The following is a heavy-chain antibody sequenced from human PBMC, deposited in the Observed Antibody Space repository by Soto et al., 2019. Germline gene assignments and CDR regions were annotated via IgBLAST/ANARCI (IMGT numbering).Heavy chain of an antibody. CDR2: IYYSGST. D-gene: IGHD3-9*01. CDR3: ARHHGILPDSDYYMDV. CDR1: GGSISSYY. V-gene: IGHV4-59*08. J-gene: IGHJ6*03. Sequence: HSETLSLTCTVSGGSISSYYWSWIRQPPGKGLEWIGYIYYSGSTNYNPSLKSRVTISVDTSKNQFSLKLNSVTAADTAVYYCARHHGILPDSDYYMDVWGKGTTVTVSS.